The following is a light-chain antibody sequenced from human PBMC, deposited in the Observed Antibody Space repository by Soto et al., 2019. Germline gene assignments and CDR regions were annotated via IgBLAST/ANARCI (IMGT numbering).Light chain of an antibody. Sequence: IQVTQSPSSLSASVGDRVTITCRASQNINTYLNWYRQKSGKAPELLIFLASTLQTGVPSRFSGSWSGTNFSLTISGLQPDDFATYYGKQSFSNMVTFGGGTKVQI. CDR3: KQSFSNMVT. CDR2: LAS. CDR1: QNINTY. J-gene: IGKJ4*01. V-gene: IGKV1-39*01.